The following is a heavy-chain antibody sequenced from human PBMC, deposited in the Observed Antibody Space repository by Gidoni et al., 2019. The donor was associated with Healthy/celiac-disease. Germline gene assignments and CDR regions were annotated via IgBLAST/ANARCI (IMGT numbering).Heavy chain of an antibody. D-gene: IGHD3-22*01. CDR3: ARHGKRPHYYDSSGPPPVPFDY. CDR2: IYYSGST. J-gene: IGHJ4*02. Sequence: QLQLQESGPGLVKPSETLSLTCTVSGGSISSSSYYWGWIRQPPGKGLEWIGSIYYSGSTYYNPSLKSRVTISVDTSKNQCSLKLSSVTAADTAVYYCARHGKRPHYYDSSGPPPVPFDYWGQGTLVTVSS. V-gene: IGHV4-39*01. CDR1: GGSISSSSYY.